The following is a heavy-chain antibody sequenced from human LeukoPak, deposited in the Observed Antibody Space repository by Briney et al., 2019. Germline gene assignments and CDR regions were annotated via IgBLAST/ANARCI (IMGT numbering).Heavy chain of an antibody. CDR1: GYTFTSYD. V-gene: IGHV1-3*01. CDR2: INAGNGNT. CDR3: ARSGDSKALDFDY. Sequence: ASVKVSCKASGYTFTSYDINWVRQATGQRLEWMGWINAGNGNTKYSQKFQGRVTITRDTSASTAYMELSSLRSEDTAVYYCARSGDSKALDFDYWGQGTLVTVSS. J-gene: IGHJ4*02. D-gene: IGHD4-17*01.